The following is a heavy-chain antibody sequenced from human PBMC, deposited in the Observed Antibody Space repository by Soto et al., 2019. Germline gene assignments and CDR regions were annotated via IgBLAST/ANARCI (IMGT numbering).Heavy chain of an antibody. CDR1: GFGFDEYG. CDR2: INRHGDST. J-gene: IGHJ4*02. CDR3: ARDDRWGYEYRDDGDS. Sequence: EVQLVESGGGVVRPGGSLRLSCAASGFGFDEYGMSWVRQGPGKGLEWVSGINRHGDSTGYADSVKGRVTISRDKAKNSLYLQMDSLKAEDTAVYYCARDDRWGYEYRDDGDSWGQGTLVTVSS. V-gene: IGHV3-20*04. D-gene: IGHD3-22*01.